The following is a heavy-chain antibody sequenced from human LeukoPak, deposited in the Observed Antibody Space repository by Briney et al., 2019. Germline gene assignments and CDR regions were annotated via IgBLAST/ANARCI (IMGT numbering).Heavy chain of an antibody. CDR2: ISGNGNST. V-gene: IGHV3-23*01. CDR3: AKGPFRMVRGVIITQHFFDY. D-gene: IGHD3-10*01. Sequence: PGGSLRLSCAASGFTFTSYAMTWVRQAPGKGLEWISAISGNGNSTYYADSVKGRFTFSRDNSKNMLFLQMNSLRAEDTAGYYCAKGPFRMVRGVIITQHFFDYWGQGTLVAVSS. CDR1: GFTFTSYA. J-gene: IGHJ4*02.